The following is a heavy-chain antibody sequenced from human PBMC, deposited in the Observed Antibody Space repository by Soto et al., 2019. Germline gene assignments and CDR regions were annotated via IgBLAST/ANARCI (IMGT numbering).Heavy chain of an antibody. J-gene: IGHJ4*02. CDR3: ARVPTMVRGVISGDDYFDY. CDR2: INHSGST. CDR1: GGSFSGYS. Sequence: QVQLQQWGAGLLKPSEPLSLTCAVYGGSFSGYSWSWIRQPPGKGLEWIGEINHSGSTNYNPSLKSRVTISVDTSKNQFSLKLSSVTAADTAVYYCARVPTMVRGVISGDDYFDYWGQGTLVTVSS. V-gene: IGHV4-34*01. D-gene: IGHD3-10*01.